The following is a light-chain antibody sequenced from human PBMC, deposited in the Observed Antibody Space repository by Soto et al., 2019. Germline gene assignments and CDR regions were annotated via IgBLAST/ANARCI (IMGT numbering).Light chain of an antibody. J-gene: IGLJ1*01. CDR1: SSDVGDYIS. CDR2: EVS. CDR3: TSYTSSTTLDV. Sequence: QSALTQPASVSGSPGQSISIPCTGPSSDVGDYISVSWFQQHPGKAPKLMIYEVSNRPSGVSNRFSGSKSANTASLTISGLQAEDEADYYCTSYTSSTTLDVFGTGTKLTVL. V-gene: IGLV2-14*01.